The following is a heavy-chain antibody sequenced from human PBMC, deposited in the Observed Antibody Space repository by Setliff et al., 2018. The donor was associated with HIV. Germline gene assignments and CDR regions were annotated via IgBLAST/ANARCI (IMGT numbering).Heavy chain of an antibody. Sequence: PSETLSLTCTVSNYSISSGYYWGWLRQSPGKGLEWIGTIYHTGNTYYNPSLKSRVTMSLDMSTNQFSLKMTSMTAADSAVYYCARFDVTPMTTRDYWGQGTQVTVSS. V-gene: IGHV4-38-2*02. CDR3: ARFDVTPMTTRDY. CDR2: IYHTGNT. CDR1: NYSISSGYY. D-gene: IGHD4-17*01. J-gene: IGHJ4*02.